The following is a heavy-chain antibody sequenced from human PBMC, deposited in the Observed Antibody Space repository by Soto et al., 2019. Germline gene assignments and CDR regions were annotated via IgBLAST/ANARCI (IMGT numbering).Heavy chain of an antibody. V-gene: IGHV3-23*01. J-gene: IGHJ4*02. CDR3: AAVMGSDYDYVWGSLSFDH. CDR1: GFIFATTA. CDR2: ISGSGFRT. D-gene: IGHD3-16*01. Sequence: VQLLQSGGGLVQPGGSLRLSCEASGFIFATTAMGWVRQAPGKGLEWVSTISGSGFRTYYADSVKGRVTIARGNSKNTLSLQMISLRADDTAVYFCAAVMGSDYDYVWGSLSFDHWGQGALVTVST.